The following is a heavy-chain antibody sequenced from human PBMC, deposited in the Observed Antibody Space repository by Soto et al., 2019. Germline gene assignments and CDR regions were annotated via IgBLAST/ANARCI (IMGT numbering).Heavy chain of an antibody. CDR2: TSNDGMNT. Sequence: QVQLVESGGGVVQPGRSLRLSCAASAFTLSKFVMHWVRQAPGKGLDWLAVTSNDGMNTYYAASVKGRFTISRDNSKNMVYLQINSLRDEDTAVYYCARGNLDVWGQGTTVIVSS. CDR1: AFTLSKFV. CDR3: ARGNLDV. D-gene: IGHD1-1*01. J-gene: IGHJ6*02. V-gene: IGHV3-30*01.